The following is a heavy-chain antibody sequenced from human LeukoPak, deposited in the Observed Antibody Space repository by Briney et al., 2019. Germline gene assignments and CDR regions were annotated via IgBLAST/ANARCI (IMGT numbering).Heavy chain of an antibody. CDR3: ASGGHYGEDYFDY. CDR2: TSAYNGNT. D-gene: IGHD4-17*01. J-gene: IGHJ4*02. CDR1: GYTFTNYG. Sequence: ASVTVSFKSSGYTFTNYGISWVGQAPGQGRERMGWTSAYNGNTNYVQKLQGRVTMTTDPSTSTAYMELRSLRSDDTAVYYCASGGHYGEDYFDYWGQGTLVTVSS. V-gene: IGHV1-18*01.